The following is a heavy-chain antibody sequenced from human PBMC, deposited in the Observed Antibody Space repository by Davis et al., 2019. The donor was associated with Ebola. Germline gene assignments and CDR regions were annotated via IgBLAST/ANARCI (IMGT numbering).Heavy chain of an antibody. CDR3: AKDLYYGSGSYYRPLRYYYYGMDV. CDR1: GFTFSSYG. J-gene: IGHJ6*02. V-gene: IGHV3-30*18. Sequence: GGSLRLSCAASGFTFSSYGMHWVRQAPGKGLEWVAVISYDGSNKYYADSVKGRFTISRDNSKNTLYLQMNSLRAEDTAVYYCAKDLYYGSGSYYRPLRYYYYGMDVWGQGTTVTVSS. D-gene: IGHD3-10*01. CDR2: ISYDGSNK.